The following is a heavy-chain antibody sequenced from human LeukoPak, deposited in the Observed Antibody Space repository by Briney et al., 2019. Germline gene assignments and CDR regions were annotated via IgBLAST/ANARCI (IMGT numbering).Heavy chain of an antibody. J-gene: IGHJ4*02. D-gene: IGHD3-3*01. V-gene: IGHV3-72*01. CDR3: AAILWSGYYSADY. Sequence: TGGSLRLSCAASGFTFSDHYMDWVRQAPGKGLEWVGRSRNRDNSYTTEYAASVKGRFTISRDNSKNSLYLQMNSLKTEDTAVYYCAAILWSGYYSADYWGQGTLVTVSS. CDR2: SRNRDNSYTT. CDR1: GFTFSDHY.